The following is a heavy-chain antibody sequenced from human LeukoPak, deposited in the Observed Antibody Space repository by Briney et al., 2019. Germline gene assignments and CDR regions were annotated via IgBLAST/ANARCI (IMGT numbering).Heavy chain of an antibody. D-gene: IGHD5-18*01. CDR1: GDSITSGYC. J-gene: IGHJ4*02. CDR2: IYHSGST. CDR3: ARGGYSYGLYYFDY. Sequence: SETLSLTCTVSGDSITSGYCWGWIRQPPGKGLEWIGSIYHSGSTYYNPSLKSRVTISVDTSKNQFSLKLSSVTAADTAVYYCARGGYSYGLYYFDYWGQGTLVTVSS. V-gene: IGHV4-38-2*02.